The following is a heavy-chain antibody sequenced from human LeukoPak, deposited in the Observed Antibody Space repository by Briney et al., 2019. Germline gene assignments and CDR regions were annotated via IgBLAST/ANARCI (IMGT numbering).Heavy chain of an antibody. Sequence: PGRSLRLSCAASGFTFSSYAMHWVRQAPGKGLEWLAAISYDGSNKYYADSVKGRFTISRDNSKNTLYLQMNSLRAEDTAVYYCASEYAAVIAVAAILGYWGQGTLVTVSS. V-gene: IGHV3-30-3*01. CDR1: GFTFSSYA. J-gene: IGHJ4*02. D-gene: IGHD6-19*01. CDR3: ASEYAAVIAVAAILGY. CDR2: ISYDGSNK.